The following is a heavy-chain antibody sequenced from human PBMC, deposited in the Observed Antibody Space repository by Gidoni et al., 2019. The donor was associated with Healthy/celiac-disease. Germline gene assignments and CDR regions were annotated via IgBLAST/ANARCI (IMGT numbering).Heavy chain of an antibody. CDR1: GYTFTSYA. CDR2: INAGNGNT. CDR3: ARGDNYYGSGFD. D-gene: IGHD3-10*01. Sequence: QVQLVQSGAEVKKPGASVKVSCKASGYTFTSYAMHWVRQAPGQRLEWMGWINAGNGNTKYSQKFQGRVTITRDTSASTAYMELSSLRSEDTAVYYCARGDNYYGSGFDWGQGTLVTVSS. J-gene: IGHJ4*02. V-gene: IGHV1-3*01.